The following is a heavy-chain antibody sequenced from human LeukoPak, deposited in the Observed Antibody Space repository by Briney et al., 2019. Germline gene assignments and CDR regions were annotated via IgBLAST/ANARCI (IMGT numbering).Heavy chain of an antibody. V-gene: IGHV3-48*02. D-gene: IGHD5-24*01. CDR1: GFTFSSYS. Sequence: PGGSLRLSCAASGFTFSSYSMNWVRQAPGKGLEWVSYISSSSSTIYYADSVKGRFTISGDNAKNSLYLQMNSQRDEDTAVYYCAREDAIEMATSDAFDIWGQGTMVTVSS. CDR3: AREDAIEMATSDAFDI. J-gene: IGHJ3*02. CDR2: ISSSSSTI.